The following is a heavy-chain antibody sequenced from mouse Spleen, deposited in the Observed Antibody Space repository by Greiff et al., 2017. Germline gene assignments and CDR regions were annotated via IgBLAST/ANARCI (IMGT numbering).Heavy chain of an antibody. CDR1: GYTFTDYE. J-gene: IGHJ3*01. D-gene: IGHD3-3*01. V-gene: IGHV1-15*01. CDR3: TREGAGTYWFAY. CDR2: IDPETGGT. Sequence: QVHLQQSGAELVRPGASVTLSCKASGYTFTDYEMHWVKQTPVHGLEWIGAIDPETGGTAYNQKFKGKAILTADKSSSTAYMELRSLTSEDSAVYYCTREGAGTYWFAYWGQGTLVTVSA.